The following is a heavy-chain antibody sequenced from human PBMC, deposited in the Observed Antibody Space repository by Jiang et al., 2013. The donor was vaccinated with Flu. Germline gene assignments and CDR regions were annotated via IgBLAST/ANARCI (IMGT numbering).Heavy chain of an antibody. J-gene: IGHJ4*02. CDR2: IYYSGTT. Sequence: SSSSFYWGWIRQPPGKGLEWIATIYYSGTTYYNPSLKSRVTISVDTSRNQFSLNLRSVTAADTAVYYCARLRRELLRDSDYWGQGTLVTVSS. V-gene: IGHV4-39*01. D-gene: IGHD1-26*01. CDR1: SSSSFY. CDR3: ARLRRELLRDSDY.